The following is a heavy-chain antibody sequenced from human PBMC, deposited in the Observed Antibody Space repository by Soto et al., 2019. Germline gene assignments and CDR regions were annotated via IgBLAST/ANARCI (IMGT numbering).Heavy chain of an antibody. Sequence: EVQLVQSGAEVKKPGESLKISCKGSGYSFTSYWIGWARQMPGKGLEWMGIIYPGDSDTRYSPSFRGQVTISADKSISTAYLQWSSLKASDTAMYYCARTAAAGKYYNGMDVWGQGTTVTVSS. D-gene: IGHD6-13*01. CDR2: IYPGDSDT. J-gene: IGHJ6*02. CDR1: GYSFTSYW. CDR3: ARTAAAGKYYNGMDV. V-gene: IGHV5-51*01.